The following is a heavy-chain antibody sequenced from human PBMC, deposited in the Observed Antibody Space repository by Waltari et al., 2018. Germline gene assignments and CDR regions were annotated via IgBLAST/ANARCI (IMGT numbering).Heavy chain of an antibody. CDR2: FYSGGTT. J-gene: IGHJ4*02. CDR1: GFTVKTTY. V-gene: IGHV3-53*01. D-gene: IGHD5-12*01. CDR3: ASGPGWLNN. Sequence: ELQLVESGGGLIQPGGSLRLSCAASGFTVKTTYLTWVRQAPGKGLGWVSVFYSGGTTYYADSVKGRFTISRDDPNNTLYLQMNSLRAEDTAVYYCASGPGWLNNWGQGALVTVSS.